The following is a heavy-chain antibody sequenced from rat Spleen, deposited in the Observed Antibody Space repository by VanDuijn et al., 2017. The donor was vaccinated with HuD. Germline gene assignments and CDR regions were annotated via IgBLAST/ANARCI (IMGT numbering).Heavy chain of an antibody. CDR2: ISYDGSST. Sequence: EVQLVESGGGLVQPGRSLKLSCAASGFTFSDYNMAWVRQAPKKGLEWVATISYDGSSTYYRDSVKGRFTISRDNAKSTLYLQMDSLRSEDTATYYCARLTGGVLDYWGQGVMVTVSS. V-gene: IGHV5-7*01. J-gene: IGHJ2*01. CDR1: GFTFSDYN. D-gene: IGHD4-3*01. CDR3: ARLTGGVLDY.